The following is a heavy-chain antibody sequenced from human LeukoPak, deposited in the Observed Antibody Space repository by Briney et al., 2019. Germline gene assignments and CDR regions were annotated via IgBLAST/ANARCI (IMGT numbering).Heavy chain of an antibody. CDR1: GGSFSGYY. CDR2: IYYSGST. V-gene: IGHV4-34*01. J-gene: IGHJ4*02. D-gene: IGHD6-19*01. CDR3: ARDPWGIAVAGSLDY. Sequence: PSETLSLTCSVYGGSFSGYYWRWIRQPPGKGLEWIGSIYYSGSTYYNPSLKSRVTLSVDTSKNQFSLKLSSVTAADTAVYYCARDPWGIAVAGSLDYWGQGTLVTVSS.